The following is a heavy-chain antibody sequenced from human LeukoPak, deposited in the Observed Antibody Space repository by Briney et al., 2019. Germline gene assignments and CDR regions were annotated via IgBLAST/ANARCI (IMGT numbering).Heavy chain of an antibody. CDR1: GFIVSSNY. CDR3: ASTHLGYCSSVSCQNDY. V-gene: IGHV3-53*01. CDR2: IYSGGST. Sequence: GGSLRLSCAASGFIVSSNYMSWVRQAPGKGLEWGSVIYSGGSTYYADSVKGRFTISRDNSKNKRDLQMNSLRAEDTAVYYCASTHLGYCSSVSCQNDYWGQGTLVTVSS. D-gene: IGHD2-15*01. J-gene: IGHJ4*02.